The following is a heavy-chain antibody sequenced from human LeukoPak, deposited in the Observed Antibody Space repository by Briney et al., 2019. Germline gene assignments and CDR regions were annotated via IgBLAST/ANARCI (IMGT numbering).Heavy chain of an antibody. CDR1: GDSVSSNSAA. Sequence: SQTLSLTCAISGDSVSSNSAAWNWIRQSPSRGLEWLGRTYYRSKWYNDYAVSVKSRITINPDTSKNQFSLQLNSATPEDTAVYCCARSKVPWNYVNAFDIWGQGTMVTVSS. D-gene: IGHD1-7*01. V-gene: IGHV6-1*01. CDR2: TYYRSKWYN. CDR3: ARSKVPWNYVNAFDI. J-gene: IGHJ3*02.